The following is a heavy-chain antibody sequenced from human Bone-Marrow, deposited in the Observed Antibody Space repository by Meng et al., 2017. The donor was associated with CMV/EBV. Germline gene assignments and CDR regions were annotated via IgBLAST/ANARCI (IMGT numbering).Heavy chain of an antibody. D-gene: IGHD2-2*01. CDR2: ISSSSSYI. J-gene: IGHJ4*02. CDR3: ARPLTMYQPPGV. CDR1: GFTFNSYW. V-gene: IGHV3-21*01. Sequence: GESLKISCVASGFTFNSYWMSWVRQAPGKGLEWVSSISSSSSYIYYADSVKGRFTISRDNAKNSLYLQMNSLRAEDTAVYYCARPLTMYQPPGVWGQGTLVTVSS.